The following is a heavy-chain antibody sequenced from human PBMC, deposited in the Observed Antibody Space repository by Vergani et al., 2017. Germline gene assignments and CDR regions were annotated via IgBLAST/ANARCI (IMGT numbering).Heavy chain of an antibody. CDR2: IDHTGRP. CDR1: GGSFTSYH. CDR3: ARVNTESNGHLFYFYYMDV. V-gene: IGHV4-34*01. D-gene: IGHD4-11*01. Sequence: QVQLQQWGGGLLKPSETLSLTCVVNGGSFTSYHWTWIRPSSGEGLEWVGDIDHTGRPEYNPSFKSRLSMSVDKYRNQFSLTLNSLTATDTAIYFCARVNTESNGHLFYFYYMDVWGQGTAVTVS. J-gene: IGHJ6*03.